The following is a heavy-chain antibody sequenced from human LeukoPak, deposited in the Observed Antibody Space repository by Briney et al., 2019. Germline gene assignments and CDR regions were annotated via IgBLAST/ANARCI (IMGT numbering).Heavy chain of an antibody. CDR1: GYTLTELS. Sequence: ASVKVSCKVSGYTLTELSMHWVRQAPGKGLEWMGGFDPEDGETIYAQKFQGRVTMTEDTSTDTAYMELSSLRSEDTAVYYCATVPYVLAPLYYGMDVWGQGTTVTVSS. CDR2: FDPEDGET. CDR3: ATVPYVLAPLYYGMDV. D-gene: IGHD2-15*01. J-gene: IGHJ6*02. V-gene: IGHV1-24*01.